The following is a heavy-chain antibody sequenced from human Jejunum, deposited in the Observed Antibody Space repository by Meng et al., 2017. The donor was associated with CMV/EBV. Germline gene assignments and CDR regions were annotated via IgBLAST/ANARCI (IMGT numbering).Heavy chain of an antibody. CDR2: IYYSGST. CDR3: LRGSGGSV. V-gene: IGHV4-39*07. CDR1: GVSISSRSYY. Sequence: QLQVQWPGPGRVKPSETRSLPCTFSGVSISSRSYYWGWIRQPPGKGLEWIGSIYYSGSTYYNPSLKSRVTISVDTSKNQFFLKLSSVTAADTAVYHCLRGSGGSVWGQGTLVTVSS. J-gene: IGHJ1*01. D-gene: IGHD3-10*01.